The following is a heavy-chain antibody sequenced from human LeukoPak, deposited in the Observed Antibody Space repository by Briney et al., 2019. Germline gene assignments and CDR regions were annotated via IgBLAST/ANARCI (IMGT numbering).Heavy chain of an antibody. Sequence: GGSLRLSCAASGFTFSSYPMIWLRQAPGKGLEWVSAISGSGGSTYYADSVKGRFTISRDNSKNTLYLQMNSLRAEDTAVYYCAKDRLAYCGGDCNWGQGTLVTVSS. CDR3: AKDRLAYCGGDCN. CDR2: ISGSGGST. D-gene: IGHD2-21*02. J-gene: IGHJ4*02. CDR1: GFTFSSYP. V-gene: IGHV3-23*01.